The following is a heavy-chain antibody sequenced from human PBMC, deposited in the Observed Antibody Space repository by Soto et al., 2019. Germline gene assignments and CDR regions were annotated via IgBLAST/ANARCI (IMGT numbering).Heavy chain of an antibody. CDR3: ARRGGVATNAFDI. CDR2: IYYSGST. D-gene: IGHD5-12*01. Sequence: PSETLSLTCTVSGGSISSSSYYWGWIRPPPGKGLEWIGIIYYSGSTYYNPSLKSRVTISVDTSKNQFSLKLSSVTAADTAVYYCARRGGVATNAFDIWGQGTMVT. J-gene: IGHJ3*02. CDR1: GGSISSSSYY. V-gene: IGHV4-39*01.